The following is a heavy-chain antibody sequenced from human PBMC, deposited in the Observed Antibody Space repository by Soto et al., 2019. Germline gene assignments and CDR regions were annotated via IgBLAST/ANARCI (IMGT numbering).Heavy chain of an antibody. V-gene: IGHV1-2*02. D-gene: IGHD3-22*01. J-gene: IGHJ5*02. Sequence: ASVKVSCKASEYSFTGHYLHWVRQAPGQGLEWMGWIDPKSGDTKYAPKFQDRVTMTSATSISTAYMDLTNLRYDDTAVYYCARDYDKSGYDYFDPWGQGTLVTVPQ. CDR2: IDPKSGDT. CDR1: EYSFTGHY. CDR3: ARDYDKSGYDYFDP.